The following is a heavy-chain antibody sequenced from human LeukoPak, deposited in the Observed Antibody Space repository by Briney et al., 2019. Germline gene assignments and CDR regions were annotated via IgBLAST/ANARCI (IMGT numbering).Heavy chain of an antibody. CDR3: AKGYDNSGYYLSGFDY. CDR2: ISVSGGST. J-gene: IGHJ4*02. D-gene: IGHD3-22*01. V-gene: IGHV3-23*01. CDR1: GFTFNTYG. Sequence: PGGSLRLSCAASGFTFNTYGMSWVRQAPGKGLEWVSTISVSGGSTFYADSVKGRFTISRDNSKNTLYLQMNSLRAEDTAVYYCAKGYDNSGYYLSGFDYWGQGILVTVSS.